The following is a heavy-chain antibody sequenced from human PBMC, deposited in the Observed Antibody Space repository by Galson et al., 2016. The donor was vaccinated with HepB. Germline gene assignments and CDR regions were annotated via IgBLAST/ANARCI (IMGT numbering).Heavy chain of an antibody. J-gene: IGHJ4*02. Sequence: SLRLSCAASGFTFNNYDMHWFRQAPGKGLEWVSYITRSGGTTLYADSVKGRFTVSRDNAKNSVYLHMNSLRDEDTAVYFCARNMLRAAYFDYWSQGTLVTVSS. V-gene: IGHV3-48*02. CDR1: GFTFNNYD. CDR2: ITRSGGTT. D-gene: IGHD2-15*01. CDR3: ARNMLRAAYFDY.